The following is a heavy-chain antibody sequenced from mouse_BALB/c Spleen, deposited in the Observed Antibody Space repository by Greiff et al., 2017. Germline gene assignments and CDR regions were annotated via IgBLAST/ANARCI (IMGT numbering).Heavy chain of an antibody. CDR3: ARQLGLRSFAY. CDR2: INPSSGYT. D-gene: IGHD3-1*01. J-gene: IGHJ3*01. V-gene: IGHV1-4*02. CDR1: GYTFTSYT. Sequence: SGAELVKPGASVKLSCKASGYTFTSYTMHWVKQRPGQGLEWIGYINPSSGYTEYNQKFKDKTTLTADKSSSTAYMQLSSLTSEDSAVYYCARQLGLRSFAYWGQGTLVTVSA.